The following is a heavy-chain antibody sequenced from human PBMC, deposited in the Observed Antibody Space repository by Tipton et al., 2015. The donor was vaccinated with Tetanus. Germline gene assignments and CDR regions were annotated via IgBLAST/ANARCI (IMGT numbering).Heavy chain of an antibody. CDR2: IHRGGST. Sequence: LVQPTETLSLTCGVFGDYLSDYYWTWVRQPPGKGLEWIGEIHRGGSTNYNPSLKSRVSMSVDTAKNRFSLTLTSVTAADTAVYYCGRHGGSYSAYWCFDLWGRGSLVAVSS. CDR3: GRHGGSYSAYWCFDL. J-gene: IGHJ2*01. V-gene: IGHV4-34*01. CDR1: GDYLSDYY. D-gene: IGHD1-26*01.